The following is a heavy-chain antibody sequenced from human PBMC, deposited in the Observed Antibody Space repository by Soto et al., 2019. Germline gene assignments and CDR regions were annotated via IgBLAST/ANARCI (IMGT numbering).Heavy chain of an antibody. V-gene: IGHV4-59*01. D-gene: IGHD1-26*01. CDR3: ARNGVGGLAPEYFQY. CDR2: IYYSRST. CDR1: GDTIRSDY. J-gene: IGHJ1*01. Sequence: SETLSLTCSVSGDTIRSDYWSWIRQPPGKGLEWIGHIYYSRSTNYNPSLKSRVTISVDTSKNQFSLKLNSVTAADTAVYYCARNGVGGLAPEYFQYWGQGTLVTVSS.